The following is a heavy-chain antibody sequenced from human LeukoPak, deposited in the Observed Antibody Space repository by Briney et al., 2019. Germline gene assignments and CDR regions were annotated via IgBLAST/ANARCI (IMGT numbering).Heavy chain of an antibody. CDR1: GGSISSGGYS. CDR3: ARGVVVVAASTYYFDY. V-gene: IGHV4-30-2*01. Sequence: SETLSLTCAVSGGSISSGGYSWSWIRQPPGKGLEWIGYIYHSGSTYYNPSLKSRVTISVDRSKNQFSLKLSSVTAADTAVYYCARGVVVVAASTYYFDYWGQGTLVTVSS. CDR2: IYHSGST. D-gene: IGHD2-15*01. J-gene: IGHJ4*02.